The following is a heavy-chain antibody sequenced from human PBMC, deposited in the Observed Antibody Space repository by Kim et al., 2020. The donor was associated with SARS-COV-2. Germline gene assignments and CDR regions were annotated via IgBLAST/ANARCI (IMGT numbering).Heavy chain of an antibody. D-gene: IGHD3-3*01. CDR2: IYYSGST. Sequence: SETLSLTCTVSGGSISSGGYYWSWIRQHPGKGLEWIGYIYYSGSTYDNPSLKSRVTISVDTSKNQFSLKLSSVTAADTAVYYCARASSTTIFGVVIIGHFGYWGQGNLVTVSS. V-gene: IGHV4-31*03. CDR3: ARASSTTIFGVVIIGHFGY. CDR1: GGSISSGGYY. J-gene: IGHJ4*02.